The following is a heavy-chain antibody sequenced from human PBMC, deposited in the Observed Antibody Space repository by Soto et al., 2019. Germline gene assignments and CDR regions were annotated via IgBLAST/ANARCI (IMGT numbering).Heavy chain of an antibody. V-gene: IGHV4-59*12. CDR2: INYSGST. Sequence: PSETLSLTCTVSGGSISSYYWSWIRQPPGKGLEWIGEINYSGSTNYNPSLKSRVTISVDTSKNQFSLKLSSVTAADTAVYYCARGDSTLYYYDSSGYNWFDPWGQGTLVTVSP. CDR1: GGSISSYY. CDR3: ARGDSTLYYYDSSGYNWFDP. D-gene: IGHD3-22*01. J-gene: IGHJ5*02.